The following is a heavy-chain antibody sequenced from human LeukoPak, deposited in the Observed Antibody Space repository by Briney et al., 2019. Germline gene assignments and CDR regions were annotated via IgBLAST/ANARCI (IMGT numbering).Heavy chain of an antibody. J-gene: IGHJ4*02. Sequence: SETLSLTCTVSGGSISSSSYYWGWIRQPPGKGLEWIGSFYYSGSTYYNPSLKSRVTITADTSKNQFSLKLSSVTAAYTAVYYCARHRRWLQSSLDYWGQGTLVTVSS. CDR2: FYYSGST. V-gene: IGHV4-39*07. D-gene: IGHD5-24*01. CDR3: ARHRRWLQSSLDY. CDR1: GGSISSSSYY.